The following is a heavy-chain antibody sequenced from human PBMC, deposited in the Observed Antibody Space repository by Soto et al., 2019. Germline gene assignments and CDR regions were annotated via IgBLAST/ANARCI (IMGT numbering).Heavy chain of an antibody. J-gene: IGHJ4*02. V-gene: IGHV1-2*02. Sequence: ASVKVSCKASGDPFSDYYMHWVRQAPGQGLEWMAWINPKSGDTHYAQKFQGRVTLTRDTSISTAYMELRRLRSDDTAMYYCARGVVAVSDWGQGTLVTVSS. CDR1: GDPFSDYY. CDR2: INPKSGDT. D-gene: IGHD3-22*01. CDR3: ARGVVAVSD.